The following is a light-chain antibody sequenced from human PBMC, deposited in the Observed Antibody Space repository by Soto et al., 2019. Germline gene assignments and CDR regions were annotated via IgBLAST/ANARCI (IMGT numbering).Light chain of an antibody. CDR1: SSDVGGYNY. V-gene: IGLV2-11*01. CDR3: CSYAGSYSWV. Sequence: QSVLTQPRSVSGSPGQSVTISCTGTSSDVGGYNYVSWYQQHPVKAPKLIIYYVTKRPSGVPDRFSGSKSGNTASLTISGLQAEDEADYYGCSYAGSYSWVFGGGPKLTVL. CDR2: YVT. J-gene: IGLJ3*02.